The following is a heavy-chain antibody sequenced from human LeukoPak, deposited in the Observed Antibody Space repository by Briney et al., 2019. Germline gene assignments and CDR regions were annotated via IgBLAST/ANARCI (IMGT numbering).Heavy chain of an antibody. CDR1: GFTFSNSA. J-gene: IGHJ4*02. Sequence: GGSLRLSCAASGFTFSNSAMSWVRQAPGKGLEWVSAISGPVGTPYYADSVKGRFTISRDNSKNTLYLQMNSLRAEDTAVYYCAKGSFGFDYWGQGTLVTVSS. D-gene: IGHD3-16*01. V-gene: IGHV3-23*01. CDR3: AKGSFGFDY. CDR2: ISGPVGTP.